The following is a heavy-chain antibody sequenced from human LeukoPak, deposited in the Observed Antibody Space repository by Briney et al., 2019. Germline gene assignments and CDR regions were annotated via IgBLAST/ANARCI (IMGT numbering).Heavy chain of an antibody. CDR3: ARGGIVVVPAARPYYYYYGMDV. CDR2: ISYDGSNK. J-gene: IGHJ6*02. Sequence: PGRSLRLSCAASGFTFSSYAMHWVRQAPGKGLEWVAVISYDGSNKYYADSVKGRFTISRDNSKNTLYLQMNSLRAEDTAVYYCARGGIVVVPAARPYYYYYGMDVWGQGTTVTVSS. D-gene: IGHD2-2*01. V-gene: IGHV3-30-3*01. CDR1: GFTFSSYA.